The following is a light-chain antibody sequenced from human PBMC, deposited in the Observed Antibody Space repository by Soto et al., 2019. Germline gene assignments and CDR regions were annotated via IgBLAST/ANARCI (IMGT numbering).Light chain of an antibody. CDR2: EVS. J-gene: IGLJ2*01. Sequence: QSALTQPASVSGSPGQSITISCTGTSSDIGTYNYVSWYQQHPGKAPKLMIYEVSNRPSGVSNRFSGSKSGNTASLTISGLQAEDAADYYCSSYTTSSTLNVVFGGGTKLTVL. CDR1: SSDIGTYNY. V-gene: IGLV2-14*01. CDR3: SSYTTSSTLNVV.